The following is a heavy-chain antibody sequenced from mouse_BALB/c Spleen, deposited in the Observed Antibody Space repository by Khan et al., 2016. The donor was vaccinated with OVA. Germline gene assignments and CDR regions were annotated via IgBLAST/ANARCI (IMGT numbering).Heavy chain of an antibody. V-gene: IGHV9-1*02. CDR1: GYTFTNYG. CDR2: INTYTGEP. Sequence: QIQLVQSGPELKKPGETVKISCKASGYTFTNYGMNWMKQAPGKGLKWMGWINTYTGEPAYAGDFKVRFALSSENSATNTYLQINTLKNEDMATYFCARFRDYYGSSYYYFDYWGQGTTLTVSS. D-gene: IGHD1-1*01. J-gene: IGHJ2*01. CDR3: ARFRDYYGSSYYYFDY.